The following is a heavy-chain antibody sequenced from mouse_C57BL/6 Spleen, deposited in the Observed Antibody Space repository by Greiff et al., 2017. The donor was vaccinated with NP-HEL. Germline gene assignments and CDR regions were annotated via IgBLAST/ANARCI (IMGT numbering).Heavy chain of an antibody. J-gene: IGHJ4*01. CDR2: IWSGGST. Sequence: QVQLKQSGPGLVQPSQSLSITCTVSGFSLTSYGVHWVRQSPGKGLEWLGVIWSGGSTDYNAAFISRLSISKDNSKSQVFFKMNSLQADDTAIYYCARNPTYDGYPYYAMDYWGQGTSVTVSS. CDR1: GFSLTSYG. D-gene: IGHD2-3*01. CDR3: ARNPTYDGYPYYAMDY. V-gene: IGHV2-2*01.